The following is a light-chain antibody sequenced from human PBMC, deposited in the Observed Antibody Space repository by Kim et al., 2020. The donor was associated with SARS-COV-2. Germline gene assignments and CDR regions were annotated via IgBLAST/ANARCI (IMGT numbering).Light chain of an antibody. CDR1: NIGSKS. V-gene: IGLV3-21*04. J-gene: IGLJ1*01. CDR2: YDS. Sequence: VAPGKTARITWGGNNIGSKSVHWYQQKPGQAPVLVIYYDSDRPSGIPERFSGSNSGNTATLTISRVEAGDEADYYCQVWDSSSDHLFGTGTKVTVL. CDR3: QVWDSSSDHL.